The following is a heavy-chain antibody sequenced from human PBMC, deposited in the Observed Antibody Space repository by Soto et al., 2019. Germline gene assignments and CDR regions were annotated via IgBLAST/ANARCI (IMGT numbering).Heavy chain of an antibody. CDR3: AIYLNYGLFDY. V-gene: IGHV3-48*01. Sequence: EVQRVESGGGLVQPGGSLRLSCAASGFTFSSYSMNWVRQAPGKGLEWVSYISSSSSTIYYADSVKGRFTISRDNAKKLLYLLMTSLSAEDMAVYYCAIYLNYGLFDYWGQGTLVTVSS. CDR1: GFTFSSYS. D-gene: IGHD4-17*01. J-gene: IGHJ4*02. CDR2: ISSSSSTI.